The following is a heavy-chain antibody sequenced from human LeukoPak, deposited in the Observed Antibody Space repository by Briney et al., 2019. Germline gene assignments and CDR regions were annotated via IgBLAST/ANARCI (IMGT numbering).Heavy chain of an antibody. CDR3: ARDPMYYDILTGYYSYYFDY. CDR2: ISSSSSYI. CDR1: GFTFSSYS. D-gene: IGHD3-9*01. Sequence: GGSLRLSCAASGFTFSSYSMNWARQAPGKGLEWVSSISSSSSYIYYADSVKGRFTISRDNAKNSLYLQMNSLRAEDTAVYYCARDPMYYDILTGYYSYYFDYWGQGSLVTVSS. J-gene: IGHJ4*02. V-gene: IGHV3-21*01.